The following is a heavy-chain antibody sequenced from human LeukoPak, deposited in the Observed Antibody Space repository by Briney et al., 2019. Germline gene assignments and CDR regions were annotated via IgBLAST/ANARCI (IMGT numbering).Heavy chain of an antibody. J-gene: IGHJ4*02. D-gene: IGHD6-6*01. V-gene: IGHV1-2*02. CDR2: INPNSGGT. CDR1: GYTFTGYY. CDR3: ARDAPGEQLVYFDY. Sequence: PKASVKVSCKASGYTFTGYYMHWVRHAPGQGLERMGWINPNSGGTNYAQKFQGRVTMTRDTSISTDYMELSRLRSDDTAVYYCARDAPGEQLVYFDYWGQGTLVTVSS.